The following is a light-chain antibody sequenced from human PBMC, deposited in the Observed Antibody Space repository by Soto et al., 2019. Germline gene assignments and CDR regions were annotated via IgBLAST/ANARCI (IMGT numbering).Light chain of an antibody. V-gene: IGLV2-8*01. CDR1: SRDVGGHDY. CDR3: NSYVTGNNVI. J-gene: IGLJ2*01. Sequence: QSVLTQPPSASGSPGQSVTISCTGTSRDVGGHDYVSWYQHHPGKAPKLMIYEVTKRPSGVPDRFSGSKSGNTASLTVSGLQAEDEADYYCNSYVTGNNVIFGGGTKLTVL. CDR2: EVT.